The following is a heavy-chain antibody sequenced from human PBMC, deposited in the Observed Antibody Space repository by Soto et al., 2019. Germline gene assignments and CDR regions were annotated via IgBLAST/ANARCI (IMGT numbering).Heavy chain of an antibody. CDR2: IKQDGSEK. D-gene: IGHD3-3*01. V-gene: IGHV3-7*05. Sequence: PGGSLRLSCAASGFTFSNYWMSWVRQAPGRGLEWVANIKQDGSEKYYVDSVKGRFTISRDNAKNSLYLQMNSLRAEDTAVYYCAIGNSTIFGGLWSWFDPWGQGTLVTVSS. J-gene: IGHJ5*02. CDR3: AIGNSTIFGGLWSWFDP. CDR1: GFTFSNYW.